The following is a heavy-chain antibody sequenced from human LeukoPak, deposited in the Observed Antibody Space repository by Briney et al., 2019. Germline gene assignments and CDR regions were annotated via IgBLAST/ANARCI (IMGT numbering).Heavy chain of an antibody. Sequence: ASVKVSCKASGYTFTSYDINWVRQATGQGLEWMGWMNPNSGNTGYAQKFQGRVTMTRNTSISTAYMELSSLRSEDTAVYYCARFSSSRLRRGYWGQGTLVTVSS. V-gene: IGHV1-8*01. J-gene: IGHJ4*02. CDR1: GYTFTSYD. CDR3: ARFSSSRLRRGY. CDR2: MNPNSGNT. D-gene: IGHD6-13*01.